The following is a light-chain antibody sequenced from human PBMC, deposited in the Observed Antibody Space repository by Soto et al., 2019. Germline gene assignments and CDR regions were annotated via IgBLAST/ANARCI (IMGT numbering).Light chain of an antibody. V-gene: IGKV3-15*01. CDR2: GAS. CDR1: HSISSSN. J-gene: IGKJ5*01. CDR3: QQYHNWPPIT. Sequence: EIVFTQSAGTLSLSTGERATLSCRASHSISSSNLAWYQQKPGQAPRLLIYGASTRASGIPARFSGSGSETDFTLTISSLQSEDSAVYYCQQYHNWPPITFGQGTRLEIK.